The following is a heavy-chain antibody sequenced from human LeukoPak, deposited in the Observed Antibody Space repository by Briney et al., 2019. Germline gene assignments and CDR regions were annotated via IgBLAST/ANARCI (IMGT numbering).Heavy chain of an antibody. V-gene: IGHV1-46*01. CDR1: GYTFTSYY. CDR2: INPSGGST. CDR3: ARALFSSGYYYHGRILDY. J-gene: IGHJ4*02. D-gene: IGHD3-22*01. Sequence: ASVKVSCTASGYTFTSYYMHWVRQAPGQGLEWMGIINPSGGSTSYAQKFQGRVTMTRDTSTSTVYMELSSLRSEDTAVYYCARALFSSGYYYHGRILDYWGREPWSPSPQ.